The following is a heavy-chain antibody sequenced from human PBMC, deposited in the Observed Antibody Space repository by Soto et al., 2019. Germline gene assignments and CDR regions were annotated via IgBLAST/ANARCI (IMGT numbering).Heavy chain of an antibody. J-gene: IGHJ4*02. CDR1: GYTLTSYG. CDR3: ARDWQLLLLGYFDY. V-gene: IGHV1-18*04. D-gene: IGHD2-15*01. Sequence: ASVKVSCKASGYTLTSYGISWVRQAPGQGLEWMGWISAYNGNTNYAQKLQGRVTMTTDTSTSTAYMELRSLRSDDTAVYYCARDWQLLLLGYFDYWGQGTLVTVSS. CDR2: ISAYNGNT.